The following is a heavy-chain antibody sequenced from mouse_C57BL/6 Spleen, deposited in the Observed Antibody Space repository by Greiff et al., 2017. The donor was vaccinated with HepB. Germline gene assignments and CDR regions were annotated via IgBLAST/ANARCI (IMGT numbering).Heavy chain of an antibody. CDR1: GYTFTSYW. J-gene: IGHJ3*01. CDR3: ARDDYGGFAY. CDR2: IDPSDSYT. Sequence: QVQLQQPGAELVMPGASVKLSCKASGYTFTSYWMHWVKQRPGQGLEWIGEIDPSDSYTNYNQKFKGKSTLTVDKSSSTAYMQLSSLTSEDSAVYYCARDDYGGFAYWGQGPLVTVSA. V-gene: IGHV1-69*01. D-gene: IGHD2-4*01.